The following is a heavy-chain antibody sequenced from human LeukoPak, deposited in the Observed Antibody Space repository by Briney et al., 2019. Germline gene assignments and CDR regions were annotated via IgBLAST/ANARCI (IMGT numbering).Heavy chain of an antibody. CDR1: GGSFSGYY. J-gene: IGHJ4*02. CDR3: ARVGVRGVNY. V-gene: IGHV4-34*01. CDR2: INHSGSA. D-gene: IGHD3-10*01. Sequence: PSETLSLTYAVYGGSFSGYYWSWIRQPPGKGLEWIGEINHSGSANYNPSLKSRVTISVDTSKNQFSLKLSSVTAADTAVYYCARVGVRGVNYWGQGTLVTVSS.